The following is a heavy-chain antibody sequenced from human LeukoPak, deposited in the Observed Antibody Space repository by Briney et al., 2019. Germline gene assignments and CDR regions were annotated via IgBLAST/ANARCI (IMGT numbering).Heavy chain of an antibody. J-gene: IGHJ4*02. V-gene: IGHV3-23*01. D-gene: IGHD2-2*02. CDR2: ISGSGGST. CDR1: GSTFSSYA. Sequence: GGSLRLSCAASGSTFSSYAMSWVRQAPGKWLEWVSAISGSGGSTYYADSVKGRFTISRDNSKNTLYLQMNSLRAEDTAVYYCAKDLSYCSSTSCYNVLDYWGQGTLVTVSS. CDR3: AKDLSYCSSTSCYNVLDY.